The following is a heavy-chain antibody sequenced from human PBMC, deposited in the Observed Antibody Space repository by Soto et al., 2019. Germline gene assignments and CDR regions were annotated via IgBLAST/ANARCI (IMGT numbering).Heavy chain of an antibody. J-gene: IGHJ4*02. CDR2: IYYSGST. CDR1: GGSISSGDYY. D-gene: IGHD3-22*01. CDR3: ARGSYYYHSRGDYHY. V-gene: IGHV4-30-4*01. Sequence: QVQLQESGPGLVKPSQTLSLTCTVSGGSISSGDYYWSWIRQPPGKGLEWIGYIYYSGSTYYNPSLKTRLTLPVDTSKNQVSLKVSSVTAADTAVYYCARGSYYYHSRGDYHYWGQGTLVTVSS.